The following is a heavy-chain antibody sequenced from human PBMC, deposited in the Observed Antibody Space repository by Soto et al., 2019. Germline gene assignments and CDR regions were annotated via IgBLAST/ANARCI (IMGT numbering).Heavy chain of an antibody. J-gene: IGHJ4*02. CDR1: EFTFNTYW. CDR2: INKDGSEK. V-gene: IGHV3-7*05. Sequence: LRLSYDDSEFTFNTYWMTWVRQAPGKGLEWVANINKDGSEKFYVDSVKGRFTISRDNAKNSLFLQMNSLRAEDTAVYYCATRPCEVNYYGVFDYWGQGALVTVSS. CDR3: ATRPCEVNYYGVFDY. D-gene: IGHD3-22*01.